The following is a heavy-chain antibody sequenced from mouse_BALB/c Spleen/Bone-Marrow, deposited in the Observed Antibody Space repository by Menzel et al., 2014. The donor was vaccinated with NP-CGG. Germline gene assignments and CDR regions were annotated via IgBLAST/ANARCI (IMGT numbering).Heavy chain of an antibody. D-gene: IGHD1-2*01. J-gene: IGHJ3*01. CDR1: GFDFSRYW. V-gene: IGHV4-1*02. CDR2: INPDSNTI. Sequence: EVKVVESGGGLVRPGGSLKLSCAASGFDFSRYWMSWVRQAPGKGLEWIGEINPDSNTINYTPSLKDKFIISRDNAKNTLYLQMSKVRSEDTALYYCARLDYCGSFAYWGQGTLVTVSA. CDR3: ARLDYCGSFAY.